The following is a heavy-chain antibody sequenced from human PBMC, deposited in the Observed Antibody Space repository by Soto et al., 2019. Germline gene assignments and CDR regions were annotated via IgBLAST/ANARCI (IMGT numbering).Heavy chain of an antibody. D-gene: IGHD6-13*01. CDR3: ARDRQQKRQPLVPPAYNWFDP. J-gene: IGHJ5*02. Sequence: EVQLVESGGGLVKPGGSLRLSCAASGFTFSSYSMNWVRQAPVKGLEWVSSISSSSSYIYYADSVKGRFTISRDNAKNSLYLQMNSLRAEDTAVYYCARDRQQKRQPLVPPAYNWFDPWGQGTLVTVSS. CDR2: ISSSSSYI. CDR1: GFTFSSYS. V-gene: IGHV3-21*01.